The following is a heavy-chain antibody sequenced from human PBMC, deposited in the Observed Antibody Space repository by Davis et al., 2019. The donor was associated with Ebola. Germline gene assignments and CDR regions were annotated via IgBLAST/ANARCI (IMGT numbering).Heavy chain of an antibody. V-gene: IGHV1-2*02. J-gene: IGHJ3*02. D-gene: IGHD6-13*01. CDR2: INPNNGGT. CDR3: ARDPPGIAAAGTTEAFDI. Sequence: ASVKVSCKASGYTFTSYYMHWVRQAPGQGLEWMGWINPNNGGTNYAQKFQGRVTMTRDTSISTAYMELSRLRSDDTAVYYCARDPPGIAAAGTTEAFDIWGQGTMVTVSS. CDR1: GYTFTSYY.